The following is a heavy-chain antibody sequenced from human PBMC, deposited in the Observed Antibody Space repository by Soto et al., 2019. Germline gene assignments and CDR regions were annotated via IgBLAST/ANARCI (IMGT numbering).Heavy chain of an antibody. CDR3: ARDRAVEDTTNDFGY. Sequence: GGSLRLSCAASGFIFSNYWMHWVRQVPGKGLVWVARIDSDGTTTRYADSVKGRFTISRDYAENTLYLQMNSLRADDTAVYYCARDRAVEDTTNDFGYWGQGTLVTVSS. V-gene: IGHV3-74*01. D-gene: IGHD1-26*01. CDR1: GFIFSNYW. CDR2: IDSDGTTT. J-gene: IGHJ4*02.